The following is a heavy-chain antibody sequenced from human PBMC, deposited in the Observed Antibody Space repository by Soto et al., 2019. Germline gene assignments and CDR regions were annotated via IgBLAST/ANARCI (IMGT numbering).Heavy chain of an antibody. D-gene: IGHD3-3*01. CDR2: IDPSGGST. V-gene: IGHV1-46*03. CDR1: GYNFTSYY. J-gene: IGHJ4*02. Sequence: QVQLVQSGAEVKKPGASVKVSCKASGYNFTSYYMHWVRQAPGQGLEWMGIIDPSGGSTSNAQKFQGRASLTRDTSTSTVYMDLSSLRSEDTAVYYCARDLTGGPTYYDFWSGYSPVDYWGLGTLVTVSS. CDR3: ARDLTGGPTYYDFWSGYSPVDY.